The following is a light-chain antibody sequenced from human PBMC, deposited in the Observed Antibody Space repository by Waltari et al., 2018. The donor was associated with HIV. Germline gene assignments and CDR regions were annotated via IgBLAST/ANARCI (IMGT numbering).Light chain of an antibody. J-gene: IGKJ1*01. V-gene: IGKV1-5*03. CDR1: QSISNW. CDR2: TAS. CDR3: QQAYSTPPT. Sequence: DIQMTQSPSTLSASVGDRLTITCRASQSISNWLAWYQQKPGKAPKLLIYTASSLESGVPSRFSGSGSGTEFTLTISSLQPDDSATYYCQQAYSTPPTFGQGTKVEIK.